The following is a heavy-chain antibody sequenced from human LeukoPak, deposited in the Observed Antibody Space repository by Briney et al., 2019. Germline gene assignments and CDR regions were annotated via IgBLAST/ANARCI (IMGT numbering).Heavy chain of an antibody. CDR1: GLTFNNYA. D-gene: IGHD5-12*01. CDR2: ISGRGASK. J-gene: IGHJ3*02. V-gene: IGHV3-23*01. CDR3: ARVTANNGYARDAFDI. Sequence: PGGSLRLSCAVSGLTFNNYAMSWVRQAPGKGLEWVSGISGRGASKYYADSVKGRFTISRDNSKNTLYLQMNSLRAEDTAVYYCARVTANNGYARDAFDIWGQGTMVTVSS.